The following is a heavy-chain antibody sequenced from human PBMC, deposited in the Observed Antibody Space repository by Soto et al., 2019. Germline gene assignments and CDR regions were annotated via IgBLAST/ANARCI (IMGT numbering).Heavy chain of an antibody. D-gene: IGHD2-21*01. CDR1: GYSFTSYW. Sequence: GESLKISCNASGYSFTSYWIGWVRQMPGKGLEWMGIIHPGDTITRYSPSSQGQVTISADKSTNTAYLQWSSLKASDTAMYYCARSRTYGGNSFDYWGQGTLVTVSS. J-gene: IGHJ4*02. V-gene: IGHV5-51*01. CDR2: IHPGDTIT. CDR3: ARSRTYGGNSFDY.